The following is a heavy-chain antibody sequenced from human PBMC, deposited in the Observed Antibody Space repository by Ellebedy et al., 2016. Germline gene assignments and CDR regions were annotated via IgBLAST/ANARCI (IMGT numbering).Heavy chain of an antibody. D-gene: IGHD3-22*01. CDR3: ARVDGYYDKPFDP. J-gene: IGHJ5*02. CDR2: IHTGNSNT. CDR1: RYSFTNYA. V-gene: IGHV1-3*04. Sequence: ASVKVSXKASRYSFTNYAMHWVRQAPGQRLEWMGWIHTGNSNTKYSQKFQGRISITRDASASTAYMELASLRSEDTAVYFCARVDGYYDKPFDPWGQGTLVTVSS.